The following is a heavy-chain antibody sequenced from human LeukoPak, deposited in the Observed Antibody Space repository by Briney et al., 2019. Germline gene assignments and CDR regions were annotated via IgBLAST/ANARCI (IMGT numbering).Heavy chain of an antibody. D-gene: IGHD3-3*01. Sequence: PSETLSLTCTVSGGSISSYYWSWIRQPAGKGLEWIGRIDTSGSTNYNPSLRSRVTMSVDTSKNQFSLKLSSVTAADTAVYYCARDWRDYDYYGMDVWGQGTMVTVSS. CDR1: GGSISSYY. V-gene: IGHV4-4*07. CDR2: IDTSGST. J-gene: IGHJ6*02. CDR3: ARDWRDYDYYGMDV.